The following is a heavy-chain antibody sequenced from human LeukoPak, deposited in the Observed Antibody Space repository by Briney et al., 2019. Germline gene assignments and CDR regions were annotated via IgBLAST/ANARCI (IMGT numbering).Heavy chain of an antibody. CDR2: IYTSGGT. V-gene: IGHV4-4*07. CDR1: GGSISSYY. D-gene: IGHD6-6*01. CDR3: ARDPSILAFDI. J-gene: IGHJ3*02. Sequence: SETLSLTCTVSGGSISSYYWSWIRQPAGKGLEWIGRIYTSGGTNYNPSLKSRITMSVDTSKNQFSLKLSSVTAADTAVYYCARDPSILAFDIWGQGTMVTVSS.